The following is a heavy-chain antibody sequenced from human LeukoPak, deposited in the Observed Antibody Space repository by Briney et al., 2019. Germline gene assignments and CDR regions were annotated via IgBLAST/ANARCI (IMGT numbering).Heavy chain of an antibody. J-gene: IGHJ4*02. CDR1: GFTFSDSW. Sequence: PGGSLRLSCAASGFTFSDSWMTWVRQTPGKGLQWVASIHQDAGEKQYLDSVRGRFTISGDNAKSSLYLQMNSLTVDDTGIYYCASSKDHYCRYWGQGTLVTVSS. CDR3: ASSKDHYCRY. V-gene: IGHV3-7*05. CDR2: IHQDAGEK.